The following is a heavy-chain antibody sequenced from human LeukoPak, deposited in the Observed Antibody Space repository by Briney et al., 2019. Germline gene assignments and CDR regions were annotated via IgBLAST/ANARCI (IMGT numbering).Heavy chain of an antibody. J-gene: IGHJ4*02. CDR3: ASDSWLVQGVGDY. CDR2: ISAYNGNT. D-gene: IGHD6-19*01. Sequence: ASVKVSCKASGYTFTGYYMHWVRQAPGQGLEWMGWISAYNGNTNYAQKLQGRVTMTTDTSTSTAYMELRSLRSDDTAVYYCASDSWLVQGVGDYWGQGTLVTVSS. V-gene: IGHV1-18*04. CDR1: GYTFTGYY.